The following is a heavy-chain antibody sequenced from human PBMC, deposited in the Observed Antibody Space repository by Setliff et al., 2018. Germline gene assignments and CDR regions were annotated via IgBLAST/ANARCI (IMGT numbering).Heavy chain of an antibody. D-gene: IGHD6-19*01. J-gene: IGHJ4*02. Sequence: GGSLRLSCAASGFTFSSYAMSWVRQAPGKGLEWVSAISGSGGSTYYADSVKGRFTISRDNSKSIAYLQMNSLKTEDTAVYYCTRASSIAVAGSSIWGQGTLVTVSS. CDR2: ISGSGGST. V-gene: IGHV3-23*01. CDR1: GFTFSSYA. CDR3: TRASSIAVAGSSI.